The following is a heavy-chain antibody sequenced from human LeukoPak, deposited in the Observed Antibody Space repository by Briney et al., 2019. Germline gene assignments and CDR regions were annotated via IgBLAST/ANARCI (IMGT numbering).Heavy chain of an antibody. CDR1: GFTFSSYG. CDR3: ARDGTTITTGRGYFDY. Sequence: PGGSLRLSCAASGFTFSSYGMHWVRQAPGKGLEWVAVISYDGSNKYYADSVKGRFTISRDNSKNTLYLQMNSLRAEDTAVYYCARDGTTITTGRGYFDYWGQGTLVTVSS. CDR2: ISYDGSNK. J-gene: IGHJ4*02. D-gene: IGHD4-11*01. V-gene: IGHV3-30*19.